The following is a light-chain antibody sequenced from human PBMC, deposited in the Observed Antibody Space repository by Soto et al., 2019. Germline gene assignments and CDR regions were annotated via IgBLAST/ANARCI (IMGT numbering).Light chain of an antibody. Sequence: QSALTQPASVSGSPGQSITISCTGSSSDVGTYDYVSWYQQHPGKAPKLMIFHVSDRPSGVSNRFSGSKSGNTASLTISGLQAEDEADYYCSSYTGGATPYVFGAGSKVTVL. V-gene: IGLV2-14*01. CDR2: HVS. CDR3: SSYTGGATPYV. CDR1: SSDVGTYDY. J-gene: IGLJ1*01.